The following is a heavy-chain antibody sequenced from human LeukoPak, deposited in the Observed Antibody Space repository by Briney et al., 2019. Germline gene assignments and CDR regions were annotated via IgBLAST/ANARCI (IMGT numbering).Heavy chain of an antibody. J-gene: IGHJ3*02. V-gene: IGHV5-10-1*01. Sequence: GESLKISCKGSGYSFTSYWISWVRQMPGRGLEWMGRIDPSDSYSNNSPSFQGHVTISADKSISTAYLQWSSLKASDTAMYYCARQGYYDSSGWAFDIWGQGTMVTVSS. CDR2: IDPSDSYS. CDR3: ARQGYYDSSGWAFDI. D-gene: IGHD3-22*01. CDR1: GYSFTSYW.